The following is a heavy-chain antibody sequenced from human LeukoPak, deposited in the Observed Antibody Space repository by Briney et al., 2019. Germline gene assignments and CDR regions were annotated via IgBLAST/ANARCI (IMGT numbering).Heavy chain of an antibody. V-gene: IGHV1-69*13. D-gene: IGHD2-2*01. CDR1: GGTLSTYA. CDR2: IIPIFGTA. CDR3: AREQYCSSTSCPLYYYYGMDV. J-gene: IGHJ6*02. Sequence: SVKVSSKAPGGTLSTYAISWVRQAPGQGLEWMGGIIPIFGTANYAQKFQGRVTITADESTSTAYMELSSLRSEDTAVYYCAREQYCSSTSCPLYYYYGMDVWGQGTTVTVSS.